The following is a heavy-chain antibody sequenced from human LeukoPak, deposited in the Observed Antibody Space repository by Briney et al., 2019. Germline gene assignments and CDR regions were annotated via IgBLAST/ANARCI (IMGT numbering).Heavy chain of an antibody. J-gene: IGHJ4*02. V-gene: IGHV5-51*01. CDR2: INPADSDT. CDR1: GYSFTTYW. Sequence: GESLKISCKGSGYSFTTYWIGWVRQMPGKGLEWMGIINPADSDTKYNPSFQGEVTISADKSINTAYLQWTSLEASDTAKYFCARREGSSPYQVDKWGQGTLVTVSS. CDR3: ARREGSSPYQVDK. D-gene: IGHD3-10*01.